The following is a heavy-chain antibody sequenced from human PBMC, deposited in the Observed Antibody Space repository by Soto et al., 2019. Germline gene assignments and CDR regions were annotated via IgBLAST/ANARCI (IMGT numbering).Heavy chain of an antibody. CDR1: GFIFSNFY. V-gene: IGHV3-13*01. Sequence: PGGSLRLSCGASGFIFSNFYMHWVRHTTEKGLEWVSGIGFAGDTNYSGSVKGRFTISRENAKNSLFLQMNSLRVGDKAVYYCVRGPPGGFDPWGQGTLVTVSS. J-gene: IGHJ5*02. D-gene: IGHD3-10*01. CDR3: VRGPPGGFDP. CDR2: IGFAGDT.